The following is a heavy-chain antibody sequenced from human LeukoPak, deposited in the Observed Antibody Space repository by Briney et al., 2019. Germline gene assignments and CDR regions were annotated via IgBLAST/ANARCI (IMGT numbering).Heavy chain of an antibody. D-gene: IGHD6-19*01. CDR1: GFTFSSYE. CDR3: ARDPSSGWYLKGWFDP. CDR2: IYSGGST. J-gene: IGHJ5*02. V-gene: IGHV3-66*01. Sequence: GGSLRLSCAASGFTFSSYEMNWVRQAPGKGLEWVSVIYSGGSTYYADSVKGRFTISRDNAKNSLYLQMNSLRAEDTAVYYCARDPSSGWYLKGWFDPWGQGTLVTVSS.